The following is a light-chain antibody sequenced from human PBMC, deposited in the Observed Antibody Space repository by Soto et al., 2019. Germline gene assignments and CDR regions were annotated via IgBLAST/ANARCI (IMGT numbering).Light chain of an antibody. CDR3: QSYDSNTVV. CDR2: EDD. J-gene: IGLJ2*01. CDR1: SGSIASNY. Sequence: NFMLTQPHSVSESPGKTVTISCTRSSGSIASNYVQWYQQRPGSAPTIVIYEDDQRPTGVPDRFSGSIDSSSNSASLTISGLKTEDEAYYFCQSYDSNTVVFGGGTKLTVL. V-gene: IGLV6-57*04.